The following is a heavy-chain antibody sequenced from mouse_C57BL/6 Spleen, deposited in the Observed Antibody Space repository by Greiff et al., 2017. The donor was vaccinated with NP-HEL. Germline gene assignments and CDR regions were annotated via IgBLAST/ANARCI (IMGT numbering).Heavy chain of an antibody. D-gene: IGHD2-3*01. CDR2: IYPGDGDT. J-gene: IGHJ3*01. CDR3: ARWNDGWGAWFAY. CDR1: GYAFSSSW. Sequence: VQLQQSGPELVKPGASVKISCKASGYAFSSSWMNWVKQRPGKGLEWIGRIYPGDGDTNYNGKFKGKATLTADKSSSTAYMQLSSLTSEDSAVYFCARWNDGWGAWFAYWGQGTLVTVSA. V-gene: IGHV1-82*01.